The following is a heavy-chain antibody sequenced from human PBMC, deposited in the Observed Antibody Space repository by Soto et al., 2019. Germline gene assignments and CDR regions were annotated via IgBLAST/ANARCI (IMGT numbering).Heavy chain of an antibody. Sequence: PSQTLSLTCAISGDSVSGNSAAWNGVRRSPSRGLEWLGRTYYRSRWYNDYAVSVKSRITVNPDTSKNQFSLHLNSVTPEDTAVYYCAGTTPLRLHCMDLWDKGTTVTVSS. D-gene: IGHD1-7*01. CDR3: AGTTPLRLHCMDL. CDR1: GDSVSGNSAA. V-gene: IGHV6-1*01. J-gene: IGHJ6*03. CDR2: TYYRSRWYN.